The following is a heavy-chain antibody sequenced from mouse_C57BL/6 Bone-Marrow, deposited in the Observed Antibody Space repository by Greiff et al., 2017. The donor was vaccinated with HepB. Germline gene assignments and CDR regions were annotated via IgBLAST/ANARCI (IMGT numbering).Heavy chain of an antibody. Sequence: QVQLKQPGAELVKPGASVKLSCKASGYTFTSYWMHWVKQRPGQGLEWIGMIHPNSGSTNYNEKFKSKATLTVDKSSSTAYMQLSSLTSEDSAVYYCPRGGGYYYAMDYWGQGTSVTVSS. D-gene: IGHD2-2*01. V-gene: IGHV1-64*01. CDR2: IHPNSGST. J-gene: IGHJ4*01. CDR3: PRGGGYYYAMDY. CDR1: GYTFTSYW.